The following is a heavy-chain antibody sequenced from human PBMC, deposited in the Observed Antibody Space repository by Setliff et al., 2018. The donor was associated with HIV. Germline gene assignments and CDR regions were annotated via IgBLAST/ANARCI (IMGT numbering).Heavy chain of an antibody. Sequence: GASVKVSCKASGYTFTYYAMHWVRQAPGQRLEWMGWINVGNGNTKYSQKFQDRVTITRDTSASTAYMELSSLRSGDTAVYYCARAPQTSSNWRIWDYWGQGTLVTVSS. D-gene: IGHD6-13*01. CDR2: INVGNGNT. J-gene: IGHJ4*02. V-gene: IGHV1-3*01. CDR3: ARAPQTSSNWRIWDY. CDR1: GYTFTYYA.